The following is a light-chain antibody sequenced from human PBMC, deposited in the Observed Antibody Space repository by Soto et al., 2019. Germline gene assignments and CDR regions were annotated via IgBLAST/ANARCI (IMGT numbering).Light chain of an antibody. J-gene: IGKJ3*01. CDR1: QDISNY. CDR3: QQYDNLPVT. Sequence: DIQMTQSPSSLSASVGDRVTITCQASQDISNYLNWYQQKPGKAPKLLIYDASNLETGVPSRFSGSGSGTDFTFTISSLKPEDIATYYCQQYDNLPVTFGPGTKVDI. V-gene: IGKV1-33*01. CDR2: DAS.